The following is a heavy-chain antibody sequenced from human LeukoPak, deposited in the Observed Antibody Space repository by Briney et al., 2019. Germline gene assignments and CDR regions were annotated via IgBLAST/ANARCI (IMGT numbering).Heavy chain of an antibody. CDR2: INHSGST. CDR1: GGSFSGYY. V-gene: IGHV4-34*01. J-gene: IGHJ4*02. CDR3: ARDVVTPSDY. D-gene: IGHD4-23*01. Sequence: PSETLSLTCAVYGGSFSGYYWSWIRQPPGKGLEWMGEINHSGSTNYNTSLKSRVTISVDTSKNQFSLKLSSVTAADTAVYYCARDVVTPSDYWGQGTLVTVSS.